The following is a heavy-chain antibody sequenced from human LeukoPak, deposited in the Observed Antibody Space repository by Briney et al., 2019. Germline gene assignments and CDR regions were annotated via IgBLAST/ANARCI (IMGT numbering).Heavy chain of an antibody. J-gene: IGHJ4*02. CDR1: GGSFSGYY. D-gene: IGHD3-10*01. CDR2: INHSGST. Sequence: SETLSLTCAVYGGSFSGYYWSWIRQPPGKGLEWIGEINHSGSTNYNPSLKSRAIISVDTSKNQFSLKLSSVTAADTAVYYCAREGGSGSYSAFDYWGQGTLVTVSS. V-gene: IGHV4-34*01. CDR3: AREGGSGSYSAFDY.